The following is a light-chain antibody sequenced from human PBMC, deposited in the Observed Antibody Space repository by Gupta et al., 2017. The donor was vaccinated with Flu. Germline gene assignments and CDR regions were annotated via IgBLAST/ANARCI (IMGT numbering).Light chain of an antibody. V-gene: IGKV1-39*01. CDR2: AAS. Sequence: DIQMTQSPSSLSASVGDRVTITCRASQVISIYLNWYQQKPGKAPKLLIYAASSLQSGVPSRFSGSGSETDFALTITNLQPEDFAIYYCQQRDSTPVSFGQGTMLDIK. CDR1: QVISIY. J-gene: IGKJ2*01. CDR3: QQRDSTPVS.